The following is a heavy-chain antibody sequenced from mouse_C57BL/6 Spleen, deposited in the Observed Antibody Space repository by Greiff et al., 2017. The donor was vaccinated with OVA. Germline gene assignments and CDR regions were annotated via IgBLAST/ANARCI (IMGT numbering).Heavy chain of an antibody. CDR3: ARRGRRSYAMDY. V-gene: IGHV1-50*01. CDR1: GYTFTSYW. J-gene: IGHJ4*01. Sequence: QVQLQQPGAELVKPGASVKLSCKASGYTFTSYWMQWVKQRPGQGLEWIGEIDPSDSYTNYNQKFKGKATLTVDTSSSTAYMQLSSLTSEDSAVYDCARRGRRSYAMDYWGQGTSVTVSS. CDR2: IDPSDSYT.